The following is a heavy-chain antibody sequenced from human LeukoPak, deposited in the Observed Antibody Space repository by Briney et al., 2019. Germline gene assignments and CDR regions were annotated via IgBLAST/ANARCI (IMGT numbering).Heavy chain of an antibody. D-gene: IGHD5-18*01. V-gene: IGHV1-46*01. CDR2: INPSGGST. CDR3: ARDHGYSYGYRGYYYMDV. Sequence: ASVKVSCKASGYTFTSYHLHWVRQAPGQGLEWMGIINPSGGSTSYAQKFQGRVTMTRDMSTSTVYMELSSLRSEDTAVYYCARDHGYSYGYRGYYYMDVWGKGTTVTVSS. CDR1: GYTFTSYH. J-gene: IGHJ6*03.